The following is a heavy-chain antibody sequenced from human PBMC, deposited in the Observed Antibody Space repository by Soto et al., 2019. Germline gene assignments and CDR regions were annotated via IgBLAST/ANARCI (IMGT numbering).Heavy chain of an antibody. CDR2: IYYSGST. V-gene: IGHV4-31*03. CDR3: ARVNGYSYGYFDY. J-gene: IGHJ4*02. D-gene: IGHD5-18*01. Sequence: PSETLSLTCTVSGGSISSGGYYWNWVRQHPGKGLEWIGYIYYSGSTYYSPSLKSRLTMSVDRSKNQFSLKLSSVTAADTAVYYCARVNGYSYGYFDYWGQGALVTVS. CDR1: GGSISSGGYY.